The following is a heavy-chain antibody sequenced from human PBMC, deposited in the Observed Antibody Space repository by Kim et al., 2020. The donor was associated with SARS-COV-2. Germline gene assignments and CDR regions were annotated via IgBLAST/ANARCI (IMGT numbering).Heavy chain of an antibody. D-gene: IGHD3-10*01. J-gene: IGHJ6*02. Sequence: SETLSLTCAVYGGSFSGYYWSWIRQPPGKGLEWIGEINHSGSTNYNPSLKSRVTISVDTSKNQFSLKLSSVTAADTAVYYCATARRAAGYGSGSHFPVWGQGTTVTVSS. CDR3: ATARRAAGYGSGSHFPV. CDR2: INHSGST. CDR1: GGSFSGYY. V-gene: IGHV4-34*01.